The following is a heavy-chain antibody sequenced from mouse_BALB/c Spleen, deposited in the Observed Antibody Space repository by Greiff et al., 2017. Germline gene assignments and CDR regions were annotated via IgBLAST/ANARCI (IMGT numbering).Heavy chain of an antibody. CDR2: IDPANGNT. CDR1: GFNIKDTY. D-gene: IGHD2-1*01. V-gene: IGHV14-3*02. Sequence: VHVKQSGAELAKPGASVKLSCTASGFNIKDTYMHWVKQRPEQGLEWIGRIDPANGNTKYDPKFQGKATITADTSSNTAYLQLSSLTSEDTAVYYCARGNYHYWGQGTTLTVSS. J-gene: IGHJ2*01. CDR3: ARGNYHY.